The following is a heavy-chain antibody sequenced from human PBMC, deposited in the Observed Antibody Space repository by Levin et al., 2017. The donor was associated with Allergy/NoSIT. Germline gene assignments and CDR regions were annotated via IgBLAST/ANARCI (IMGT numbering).Heavy chain of an antibody. V-gene: IGHV5-51*01. CDR3: ARHLISPRRWDAFDI. Sequence: KSGESLKISCKGSGYSFTSYWIGWVRQMPGKGLEWMGIIYPSDSDTRYSPSFQGQVTISADKSISTAYLQWSSLRASDTAMYYCARHLISPRRWDAFDIWGQGTMVTVSS. CDR1: GYSFTSYW. J-gene: IGHJ3*02. D-gene: IGHD6-6*01. CDR2: IYPSDSDT.